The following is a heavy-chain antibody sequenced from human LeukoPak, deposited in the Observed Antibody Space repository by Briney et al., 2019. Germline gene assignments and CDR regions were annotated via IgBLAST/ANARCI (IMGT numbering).Heavy chain of an antibody. CDR2: IIPIFDTP. J-gene: IGHJ4*02. CDR1: GGTFSTYA. Sequence: ASVKVSCKASGGTFSTYAINWVRQAPGQGLEWMGGIIPIFDTPNYAQKFQAGVTITAVESTSTAYLELSSLRSDDTALYYCARGPESASFYDTSGYPYYFDYWGQGTLVTVSS. V-gene: IGHV1-69*01. CDR3: ARGPESASFYDTSGYPYYFDY. D-gene: IGHD3-22*01.